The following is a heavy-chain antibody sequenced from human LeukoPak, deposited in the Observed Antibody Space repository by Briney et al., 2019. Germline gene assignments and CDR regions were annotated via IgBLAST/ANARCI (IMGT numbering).Heavy chain of an antibody. V-gene: IGHV1-2*02. J-gene: IGHJ4*02. CDR3: ARVAETTVVTPYFDY. CDR1: GNTFTGYY. Sequence: ASVKVSCKASGNTFTGYYMHWVRQAPGQGLEWMGWINPNSGGTNYAQKFQGRVTMTRDTSISTAYMELSRLRSDDTAVYYCARVAETTVVTPYFDYWGQGTLVTVSS. CDR2: INPNSGGT. D-gene: IGHD4-23*01.